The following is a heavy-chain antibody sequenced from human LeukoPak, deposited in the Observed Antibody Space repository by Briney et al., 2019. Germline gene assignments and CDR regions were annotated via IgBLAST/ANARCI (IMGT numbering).Heavy chain of an antibody. Sequence: GGSLRLSCAASGFSFSDHHMSWVRQVPGKGLEWLAYISRDGNIIVYADSVKGRFIISRDNAKQSVYLEMTSLRPEGTAVYYCARYVLLMDYWGQGILVTVSS. V-gene: IGHV3-11*01. CDR2: ISRDGNII. CDR1: GFSFSDHH. D-gene: IGHD3-16*01. J-gene: IGHJ4*02. CDR3: ARYVLLMDY.